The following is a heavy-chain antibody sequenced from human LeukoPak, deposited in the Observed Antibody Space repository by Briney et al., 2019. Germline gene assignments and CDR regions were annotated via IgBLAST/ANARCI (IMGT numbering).Heavy chain of an antibody. CDR2: TWYDGSYK. V-gene: IGHV3-33*01. CDR1: GFTLASGFAFSSYW. J-gene: IGHJ3*02. Sequence: PGGSLRLSCAASGFTLASGFAFSSYWMTWVRQAPGKRLEWVAVTWYDGSYKYYGDSVKGRFTISRDNSKNTLYLQMASLRVEDTAVYYCARQFDGSHPNAFDIWGQGTMVTVSS. D-gene: IGHD1-26*01. CDR3: ARQFDGSHPNAFDI.